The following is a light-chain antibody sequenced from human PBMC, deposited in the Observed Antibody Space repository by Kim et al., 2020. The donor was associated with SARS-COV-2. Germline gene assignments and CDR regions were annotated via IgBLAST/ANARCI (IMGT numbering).Light chain of an antibody. CDR2: DVS. CDR1: STDVGGYNY. Sequence: GQSVAISCTGTSTDVGGYNYVSWYQQHPGKAPIVMVSDVSKLPSGVPDRFSRSKSGNPASLTISGLQADDEADYYCCSYAGGNTFVFGGGTQLTVL. V-gene: IGLV2-11*03. CDR3: CSYAGGNTFV. J-gene: IGLJ2*01.